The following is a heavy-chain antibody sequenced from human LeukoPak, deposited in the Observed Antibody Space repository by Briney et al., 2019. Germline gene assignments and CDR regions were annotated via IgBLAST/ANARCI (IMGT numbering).Heavy chain of an antibody. J-gene: IGHJ6*02. V-gene: IGHV4-34*01. D-gene: IGHD2-2*01. Sequence: PSETLSLTCAVYGGSFSGYYWSWIRQPPGKGLEWIGEINHSGSTNYNPSLKSRVTISVDTSKNQFSLKLSSVTAADTAVYYCARFPRVVPAAPYYYYGMDVWGQGTTVTVSS. CDR2: INHSGST. CDR3: ARFPRVVPAAPYYYYGMDV. CDR1: GGSFSGYY.